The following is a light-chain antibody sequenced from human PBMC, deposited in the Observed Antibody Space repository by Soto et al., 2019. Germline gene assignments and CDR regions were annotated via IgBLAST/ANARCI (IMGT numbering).Light chain of an antibody. CDR2: AAS. J-gene: IGKJ5*01. V-gene: IGKV1-39*01. Sequence: DIQMTQSPSTLSASVGDRVTITCRASQSISGYLNWFQQRPWKAPKLLIYAASRLHSGVPSRFSGGGSGTDFILTISSLQPEDFATYYCQQSYDFPLTFGQGTRLEIK. CDR3: QQSYDFPLT. CDR1: QSISGY.